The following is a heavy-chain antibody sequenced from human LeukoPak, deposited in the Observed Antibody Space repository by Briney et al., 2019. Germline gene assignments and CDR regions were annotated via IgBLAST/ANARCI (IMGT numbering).Heavy chain of an antibody. V-gene: IGHV4-4*09. CDR3: ARLTYGSSGYYSDAFDI. Sequence: SETLSLTCTVSGGSISSYYWSWIRQPPGKGLEWIGYIYTSGSTNYNPSLKSRVTISVDTSKNQFSLKLSSVTAADTAVYYCARLTYGSSGYYSDAFDIWGQGTMVTVSS. D-gene: IGHD3-22*01. CDR1: GGSISSYY. CDR2: IYTSGST. J-gene: IGHJ3*02.